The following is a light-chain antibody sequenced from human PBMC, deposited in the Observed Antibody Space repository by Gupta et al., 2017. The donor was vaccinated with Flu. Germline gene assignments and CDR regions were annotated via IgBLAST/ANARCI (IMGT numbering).Light chain of an antibody. CDR2: SNN. Sequence: QSVLTQPPSASGTPGQRVTISCSGSSSNIGSNTVHWYQPLPGTAPKLLIYSNNQRPSGVPDRFSGSKSGTSASLAISGLQAEDEADYYCAAWDDSRNGPVFGGGTKLTVL. J-gene: IGLJ3*02. V-gene: IGLV1-44*01. CDR3: AAWDDSRNGPV. CDR1: SSNIGSNT.